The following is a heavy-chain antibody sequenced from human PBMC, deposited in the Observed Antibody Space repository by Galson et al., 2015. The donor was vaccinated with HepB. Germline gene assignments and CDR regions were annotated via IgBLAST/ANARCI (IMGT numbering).Heavy chain of an antibody. J-gene: IGHJ6*03. CDR2: INTNTGNP. CDR1: GYTFTGYA. V-gene: IGHV7-4-1*02. CDR3: ARRITMVQGATSLGYYIDI. Sequence: SVKVSCKASGYTFTGYAINWVRQAPGQGLEWMGWINTNTGNPTYAQGFTGRFFFSLDTSVRTAHLQISSLKAEDTAVYYCARRITMVQGATSLGYYIDIWGKGTTVTVSS. D-gene: IGHD3-10*01.